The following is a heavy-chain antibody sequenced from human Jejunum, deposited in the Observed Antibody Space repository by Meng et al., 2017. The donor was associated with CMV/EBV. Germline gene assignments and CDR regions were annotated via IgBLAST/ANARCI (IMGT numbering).Heavy chain of an antibody. V-gene: IGHV3-23*01. Sequence: FSNSSMSWVRPSPGKGLEWVSTISACGGTTSYADSVKGRFTVSRDSSKNTLYLQMDSLRADDTAVYYCAREPGRGYSGYDRYFDYWGQGTLVTVSS. CDR2: ISACGGTT. D-gene: IGHD5-12*01. CDR3: AREPGRGYSGYDRYFDY. J-gene: IGHJ4*02. CDR1: FSNSS.